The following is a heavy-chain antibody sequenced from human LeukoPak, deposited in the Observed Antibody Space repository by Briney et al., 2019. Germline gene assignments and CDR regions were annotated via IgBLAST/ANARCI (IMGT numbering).Heavy chain of an antibody. Sequence: PGGSLRLSCAASGFTFSSYAMSWVRQAPGKGLEWVSSISSSSSYIYYADSVKGRFTISRDNAKNSLYLQMNSLRAEDTAVYYCARTDYGGYSGPGPFDIWGQGTMVTVSS. CDR3: ARTDYGGYSGPGPFDI. CDR1: GFTFSSYA. J-gene: IGHJ3*02. CDR2: ISSSSSYI. D-gene: IGHD4-23*01. V-gene: IGHV3-21*01.